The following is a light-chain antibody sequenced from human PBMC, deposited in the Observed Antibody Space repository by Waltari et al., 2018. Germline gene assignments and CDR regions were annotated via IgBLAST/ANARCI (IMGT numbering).Light chain of an antibody. J-gene: IGKJ3*01. CDR2: WAS. Sequence: DIVMTQSPDWLAVSLGERATINCKSSQSVLYNSNNKNHLTWYQQKPGQPPKLLIYWASTRESGVPDRFSGSGSGTDFTLTISSLQAEDVAVYYCQQYSSPPFTFGPGTKVDI. CDR3: QQYSSPPFT. V-gene: IGKV4-1*01. CDR1: QSVLYNSNNKNH.